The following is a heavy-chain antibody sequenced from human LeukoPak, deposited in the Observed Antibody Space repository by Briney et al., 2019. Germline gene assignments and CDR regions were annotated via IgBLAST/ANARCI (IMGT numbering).Heavy chain of an antibody. D-gene: IGHD6-13*01. CDR1: GGTFSSYA. V-gene: IGHV1-69*13. J-gene: IGHJ5*02. CDR3: ARDYAGYISTWYSWFDP. Sequence: ASVKVSCKASGGTFSSYAISWVRQAPGQGLEWMGGIIPIFGTANYAQKFQGRVTITADESSSTAYMVLSSLKFGDTAVYYCARDYAGYISTWYSWFDPWGQGTLVTVSS. CDR2: IIPIFGTA.